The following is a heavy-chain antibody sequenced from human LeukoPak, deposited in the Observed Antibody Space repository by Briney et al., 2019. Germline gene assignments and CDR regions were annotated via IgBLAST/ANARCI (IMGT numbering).Heavy chain of an antibody. CDR2: ISYSGST. CDR3: ARDDYRGVTNFDP. CDR1: GGSISPYF. D-gene: IGHD3-10*01. Sequence: SETLSLTCSVSGGSISPYFWSWIRQPPVKGLEWIGYISYSGSTNYNPSLKSRVTISVDTSKNQFSLQLSSVTAADTAVYYCARDDYRGVTNFDPWGQGTLVAVSS. V-gene: IGHV4-59*01. J-gene: IGHJ5*02.